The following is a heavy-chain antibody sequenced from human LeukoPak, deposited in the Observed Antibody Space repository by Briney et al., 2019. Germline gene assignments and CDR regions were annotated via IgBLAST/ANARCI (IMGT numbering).Heavy chain of an antibody. V-gene: IGHV3-23*01. CDR3: AKVLKGGSSWHYFDY. D-gene: IGHD6-13*01. CDR2: ISGSGDST. Sequence: GGSLRLSCAASGFTFSSFAMSWVRQAPGKGLEWVSGISGSGDSTYYADSVKGRFTISRDNSKNTLYLQMNSLRAEDTAVYYCAKVLKGGSSWHYFDYWGQGTLATVSS. CDR1: GFTFSSFA. J-gene: IGHJ4*02.